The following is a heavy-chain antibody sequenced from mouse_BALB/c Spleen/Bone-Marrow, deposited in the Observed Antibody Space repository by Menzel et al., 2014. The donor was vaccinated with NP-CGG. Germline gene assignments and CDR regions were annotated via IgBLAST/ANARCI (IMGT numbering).Heavy chain of an antibody. D-gene: IGHD4-1*01. CDR3: ARSGFDY. J-gene: IGHJ2*01. CDR1: GYTFTSSW. V-gene: IGHV1S130*01. Sequence: QVQLKQSGSVPVRPGASVKLSCKASGYTFTSSWMHWAKQRPGQGLEWIGEIHPNSGNTNYNEKFKGKATLTVDTSSSTAYVDLSSLTSEDSAVYYCARSGFDYWGQGTTLTVSS. CDR2: IHPNSGNT.